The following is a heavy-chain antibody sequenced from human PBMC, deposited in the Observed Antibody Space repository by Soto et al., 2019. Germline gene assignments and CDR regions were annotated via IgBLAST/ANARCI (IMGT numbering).Heavy chain of an antibody. J-gene: IGHJ4*02. Sequence: ASVNGACKAAGYTLTDHGISWGRQAPGQGLEWMGWVSGYNDKTKSAQKFQGRVTMTTDTSTSTAYMELRSLRSDDTAVYYCARDFYPVAYFFDYWGQGTLVTVSS. V-gene: IGHV1-18*04. CDR2: VSGYNDKT. CDR1: GYTLTDHG. D-gene: IGHD2-21*01. CDR3: ARDFYPVAYFFDY.